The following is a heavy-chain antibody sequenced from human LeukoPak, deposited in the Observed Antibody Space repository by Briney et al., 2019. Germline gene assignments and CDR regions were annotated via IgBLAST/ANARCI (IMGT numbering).Heavy chain of an antibody. J-gene: IGHJ2*01. CDR3: ARIDCTGGTCYRYFDL. V-gene: IGHV4-39*01. CDR1: SDSISSNDYY. Sequence: SETLSLTCTVSSDSISSNDYYWRWIRQSPGKGLEWIGSVHYSGSTYFNPSLKSRVTISVDTSKNQFSLRLTSVAASDTAVYYCARIDCTGGTCYRYFDLWGRGTLVTVSS. CDR2: VHYSGST. D-gene: IGHD2-15*01.